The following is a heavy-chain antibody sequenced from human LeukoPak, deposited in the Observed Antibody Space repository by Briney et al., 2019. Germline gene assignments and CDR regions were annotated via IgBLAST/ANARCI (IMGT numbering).Heavy chain of an antibody. CDR3: ARGSPHLGYCSGGSCEFDY. V-gene: IGHV1-69*13. J-gene: IGHJ4*02. CDR1: GGTFSSYA. Sequence: WASVKVSCKASGGTFSSYAISWVRQAPGQGLEWMGGIIPIFGTANYAQKFQGRVTITADESTSTAYMELSSLRSEDTAVYYCARGSPHLGYCSGGSCEFDYWGQGTLVTVSS. D-gene: IGHD2-15*01. CDR2: IIPIFGTA.